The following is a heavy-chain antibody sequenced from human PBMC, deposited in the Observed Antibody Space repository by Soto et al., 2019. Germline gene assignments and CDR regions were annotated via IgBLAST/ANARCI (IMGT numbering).Heavy chain of an antibody. CDR3: AKTPERLLWFGEFSHDYYYYYMDV. V-gene: IGHV3-23*01. CDR1: GFTFSSYA. Sequence: GGSLRLSCAASGFTFSSYAMSWVHQAPGKGLEWVSAISGSGGSTYYADSVKGRFTISRDNSKNTLYLQMNSLRAEDTAVYYCAKTPERLLWFGEFSHDYYYYYMDVWGKGTTVTVSS. CDR2: ISGSGGST. D-gene: IGHD3-10*01. J-gene: IGHJ6*03.